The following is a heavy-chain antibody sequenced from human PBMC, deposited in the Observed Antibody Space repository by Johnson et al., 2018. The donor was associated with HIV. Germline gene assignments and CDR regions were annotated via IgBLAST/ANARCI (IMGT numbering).Heavy chain of an antibody. CDR3: ARDRDLGRAFDI. J-gene: IGHJ3*02. Sequence: MQLVESGGGLVQPGGSLRLSCADSGFTVSSNYMSWVRQAPGKGLEWVSGINWNGGSTGYADSVKGRFTISRDNAKNSLYLQMNSLRAEDTALYYCARDRDLGRAFDIWGQGTMVTVSS. CDR1: GFTVSSNY. D-gene: IGHD1-26*01. CDR2: INWNGGST. V-gene: IGHV3-20*04.